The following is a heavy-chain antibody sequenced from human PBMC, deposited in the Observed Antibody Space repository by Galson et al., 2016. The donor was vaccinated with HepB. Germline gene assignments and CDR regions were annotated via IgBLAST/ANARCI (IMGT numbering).Heavy chain of an antibody. CDR1: GFSFSEYW. V-gene: IGHV3-7*01. CDR2: IKKDGSEK. D-gene: IGHD6-25*01. Sequence: SLRLSCAASGFSFSEYWMSWVRQAPGKGLEWVAHIKKDGSEKYYVESVKDRFTISRDNAKNSLYLQMNSLRGEDTAVYYCTAGGDYWGQGNLVTVSS. J-gene: IGHJ4*02. CDR3: TAGGDY.